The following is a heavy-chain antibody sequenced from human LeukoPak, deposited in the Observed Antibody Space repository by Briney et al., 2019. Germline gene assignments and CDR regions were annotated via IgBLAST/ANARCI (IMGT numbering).Heavy chain of an antibody. CDR2: IYYSGST. D-gene: IGHD6-13*01. CDR1: GGSFSGYY. V-gene: IGHV4-31*11. CDR3: ARFRDPYSSSWYAWYDP. Sequence: SETLSLTCAVYGGSFSGYYWSWIRQHPGKGLEWIGYIYYSGSTYYNPSLKSRVTISVDTSKNQFSLKLSSVTAADTAVYYCARFRDPYSSSWYAWYDPWGQGTLVTVSS. J-gene: IGHJ5*02.